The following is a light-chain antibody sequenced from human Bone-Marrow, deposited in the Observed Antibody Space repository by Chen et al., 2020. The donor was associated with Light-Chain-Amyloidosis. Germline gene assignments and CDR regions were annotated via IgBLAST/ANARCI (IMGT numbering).Light chain of an antibody. CDR2: RDT. V-gene: IGLV3-25*03. CDR3: QSADSSGTYEVI. CDR1: DLPTKY. Sequence: SYELTQPPSVSVSPGQTARITCSGDDLPTKYAYWYQQKPGQAPVLVIHRDTERPSGISERFSGSSSGTTATLTISGVHAEDGADYHCQSADSSGTYEVIFGGGTKLTVL. J-gene: IGLJ2*01.